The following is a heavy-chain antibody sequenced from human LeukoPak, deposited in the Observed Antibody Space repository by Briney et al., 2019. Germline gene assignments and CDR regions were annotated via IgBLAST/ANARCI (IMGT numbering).Heavy chain of an antibody. CDR3: ARRLYIVRGAFDI. CDR1: GFTVSSNY. Sequence: GGSLRLSCAASGFTVSSNYINWVRQAPGKGLEWVSLIYSGGTTYYSDSVKGRFTISRDNSKNTVHLQMNNLRAEDTAMYFCARRLYIVRGAFDIWGQGTMVTVSS. V-gene: IGHV3-53*01. D-gene: IGHD2/OR15-2a*01. J-gene: IGHJ3*02. CDR2: IYSGGTT.